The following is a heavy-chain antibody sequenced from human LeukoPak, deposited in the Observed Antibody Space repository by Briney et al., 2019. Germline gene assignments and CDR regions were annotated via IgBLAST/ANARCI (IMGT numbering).Heavy chain of an antibody. Sequence: SVKLSCNASGGTFTSYAISWVRQAPGQGLEWMGGIIPIFGTANYAQKFQGRVTITADESTSTAYMELSSLRSEDTAVYYCARDPRGEKVPNWFDPWGQGTLVTVSS. V-gene: IGHV1-69*01. J-gene: IGHJ5*02. CDR3: ARDPRGEKVPNWFDP. CDR2: IIPIFGTA. CDR1: GGTFTSYA. D-gene: IGHD3-10*01.